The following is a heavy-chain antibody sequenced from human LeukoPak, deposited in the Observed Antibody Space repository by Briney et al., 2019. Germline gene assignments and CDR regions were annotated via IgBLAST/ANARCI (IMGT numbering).Heavy chain of an antibody. V-gene: IGHV1-2*02. CDR1: GYTFTGYY. Sequence: GASVKVSRKASGYTFTGYYMHWVRQAPGQGLEWMGWINPNSGGTNYAQKFQGRVTMTRDTSISTAYMELSRLRSDDTAVYYCAREDRTEYYDILTGWAVDAFDIWGQGTMVTVSS. J-gene: IGHJ3*02. CDR2: INPNSGGT. D-gene: IGHD3-9*01. CDR3: AREDRTEYYDILTGWAVDAFDI.